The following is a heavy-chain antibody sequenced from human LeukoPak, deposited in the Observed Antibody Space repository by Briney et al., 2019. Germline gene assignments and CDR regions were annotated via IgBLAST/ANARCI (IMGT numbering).Heavy chain of an antibody. V-gene: IGHV2-5*02. CDR3: AHSLYYDSSGYYQGWFDP. Sequence: SGPTLVKPTQTLTLTCTFSGFSLSTSGVGVGWIRQPPGKALEWLALIYWDDDKRYSPSLKSRLTITKDTSKNQVVLTMTNMDPVDTATYYCAHSLYYDSSGYYQGWFDPWGQGTLVTVSS. CDR2: IYWDDDK. D-gene: IGHD3-22*01. CDR1: GFSLSTSGVG. J-gene: IGHJ5*02.